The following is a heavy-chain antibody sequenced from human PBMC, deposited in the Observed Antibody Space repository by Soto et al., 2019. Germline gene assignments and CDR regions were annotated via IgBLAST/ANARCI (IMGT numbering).Heavy chain of an antibody. CDR1: GYTFTSYD. J-gene: IGHJ3*02. V-gene: IGHV1-8*01. D-gene: IGHD3-3*01. CDR3: ARGKSITIFGVVISNYAFDI. Sequence: ASVKVSCKASGYTFTSYDINWVRQATGQGLEWMGWMNPNSGNTGYAQKFQGRVTMTRNTSISTAYMELSSLRSEDTAVYYCARGKSITIFGVVISNYAFDIWGQGTMVTV. CDR2: MNPNSGNT.